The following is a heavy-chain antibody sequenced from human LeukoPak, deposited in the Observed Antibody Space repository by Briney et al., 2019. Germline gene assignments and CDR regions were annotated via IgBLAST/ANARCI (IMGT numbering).Heavy chain of an antibody. CDR2: ISGSGNTT. CDR1: GFTFSRYA. Sequence: GGSLGLSCAGSGFTFSRYAMSWVRQAPGKGLEWVSGISGSGNTTHHSDSVKGRFNISRDNSKSTLFLQMNSLSAEDTAVYYCARGPYCGGGTCFSLGAFDIWGQGTMVTVSS. J-gene: IGHJ3*02. V-gene: IGHV3-23*01. D-gene: IGHD2-21*01. CDR3: ARGPYCGGGTCFSLGAFDI.